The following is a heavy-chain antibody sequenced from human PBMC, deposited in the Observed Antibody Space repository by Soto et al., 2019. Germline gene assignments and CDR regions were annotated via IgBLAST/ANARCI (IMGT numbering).Heavy chain of an antibody. Sequence: ASVKVSCKASGYTFTSYAMHWVGQAPGQRLEWMGWINAGNGNTKYSQKFQGRVTITRDTSASTAYMELSSLRSGDTAVYYCARDPFFGVVLYYFDYWGQGTLVTVSS. CDR1: GYTFTSYA. CDR2: INAGNGNT. V-gene: IGHV1-3*01. J-gene: IGHJ4*02. CDR3: ARDPFFGVVLYYFDY. D-gene: IGHD3-3*01.